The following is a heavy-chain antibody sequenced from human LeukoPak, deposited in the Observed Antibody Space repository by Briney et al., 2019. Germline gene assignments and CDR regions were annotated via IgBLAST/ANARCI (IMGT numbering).Heavy chain of an antibody. J-gene: IGHJ4*02. CDR2: IDRDGSRI. CDR1: GFTFSSYW. V-gene: IGHV3-74*01. CDR3: VRGNDYGGPHY. D-gene: IGHD4-23*01. Sequence: GGSLKLSCAVSGFTFSSYWMHWVRQAPGKGLVWVSRIDRDGSRINYADSVKGRFTISRDNGKNTLFLQMNSLRAEDAAVYYCVRGNDYGGPHYWGQGTLVTVSS.